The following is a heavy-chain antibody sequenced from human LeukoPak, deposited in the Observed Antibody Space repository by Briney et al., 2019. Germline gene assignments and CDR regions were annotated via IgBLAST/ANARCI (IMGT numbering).Heavy chain of an antibody. J-gene: IGHJ4*02. V-gene: IGHV3-33*01. CDR2: IWYDGSTK. CDR3: AANFDF. Sequence: PGGSLRLSCAASGFTFSNYGMHRVRQAPGRGLEWVAVIWYDGSTKYYADSVKGRFTISRDNSKNMLYLQMNSLRVEDTAVYYCAANFDFWGQGTLVTVSS. CDR1: GFTFSNYG.